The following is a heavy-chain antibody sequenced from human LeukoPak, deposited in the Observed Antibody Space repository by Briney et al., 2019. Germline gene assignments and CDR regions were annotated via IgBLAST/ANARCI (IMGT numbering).Heavy chain of an antibody. CDR3: ARGSPYYDILTGYTFDY. J-gene: IGHJ4*02. V-gene: IGHV3-33*01. CDR2: YDGSNK. Sequence: YDGSNKYYAEALKGRFTISINNSKNTLYLQMNSLIAEDTAVYYCARGSPYYDILTGYTFDYWGQGTLVTVSS. D-gene: IGHD3-9*01.